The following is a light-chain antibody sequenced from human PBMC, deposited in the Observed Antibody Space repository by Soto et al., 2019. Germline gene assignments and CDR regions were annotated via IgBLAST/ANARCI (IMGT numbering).Light chain of an antibody. Sequence: DIQMTQSPSSVSASVGDRVTITWRASKGICGWLAWYQQRPGKAPKLLIFSASSLEGGASSRFSGSGSGTDFTLTISSLQPEDVANYYCQQADSFPLTFGGGTKVEIK. CDR3: QQADSFPLT. CDR2: SAS. CDR1: KGICGW. J-gene: IGKJ4*01. V-gene: IGKV1-12*01.